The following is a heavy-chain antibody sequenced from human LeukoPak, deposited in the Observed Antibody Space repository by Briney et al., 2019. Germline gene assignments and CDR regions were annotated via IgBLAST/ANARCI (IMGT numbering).Heavy chain of an antibody. CDR1: GFSFSDYV. V-gene: IGHV3-23*01. CDR3: AFRLRDCVWGSYSD. Sequence: SGGSLRLSCAAAGFSFSDYVMSWVRQAPGKGLEWVSAITGSGATTYYADSVEGRFTISRDNSRNTLFLQMNGLRAEDTAVYYCAFRLRDCVWGSYSDWGQGTLVSVSS. D-gene: IGHD3-16*01. CDR2: ITGSGATT. J-gene: IGHJ4*02.